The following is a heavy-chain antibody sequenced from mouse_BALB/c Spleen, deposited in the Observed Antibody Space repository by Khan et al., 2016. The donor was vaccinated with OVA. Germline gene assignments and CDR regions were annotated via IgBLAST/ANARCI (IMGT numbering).Heavy chain of an antibody. CDR2: INTYTGEP. Sequence: QIQLVQSGPDLKKPGETVKISCKASGYTFTDYVMNWVKQAPGKGLKWIGWINTYTGEPTYADDFKGRFAFSLETSASTAYLQINSLKNEDTATYFCARFHGGYWGQGTTLTVSS. CDR1: GYTFTDYV. J-gene: IGHJ2*01. CDR3: ARFHGGY. V-gene: IGHV9-3-1*01.